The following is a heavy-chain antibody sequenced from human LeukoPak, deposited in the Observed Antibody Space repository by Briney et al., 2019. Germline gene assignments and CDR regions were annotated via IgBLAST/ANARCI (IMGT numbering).Heavy chain of an antibody. CDR2: IYHSGST. CDR1: GYSISSGYY. V-gene: IGHV4-38-2*01. CDR3: ARHVQEAANWFDL. Sequence: SETLSLTCAVSGYSISSGYYWGWIRQPPGKGLEWIGSIYHSGSTYYNPSLKSRVTISVDTSKNQFSLKLSSVTAADTAVYYCARHVQEAANWFDLWGQRTLVTVSS. J-gene: IGHJ5*02.